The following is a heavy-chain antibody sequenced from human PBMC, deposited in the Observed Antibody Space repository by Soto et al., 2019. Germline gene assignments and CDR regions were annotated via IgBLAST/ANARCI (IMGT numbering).Heavy chain of an antibody. J-gene: IGHJ6*02. CDR2: IYYSGST. D-gene: IGHD2-15*01. Sequence: QLQLRESGPGLVKPSETLSLTCTVSGGSISSSSYYWGWIRQPPGKGLEWIGSIYYSGSTYYNPSLKSRVTISVDTSKNQFSLKLSSVTAADTAVYYCARPTGYGYYYYGMDVWGQGTTVTVSS. CDR3: ARPTGYGYYYYGMDV. CDR1: GGSISSSSYY. V-gene: IGHV4-39*01.